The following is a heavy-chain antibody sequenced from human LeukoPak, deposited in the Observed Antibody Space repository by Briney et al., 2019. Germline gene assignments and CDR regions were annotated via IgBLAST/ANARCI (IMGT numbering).Heavy chain of an antibody. V-gene: IGHV1-18*01. J-gene: IGHJ3*02. CDR3: ASPSYCSSTSCYKDAFDI. CDR1: GYTFTSYG. CDR2: ISAYNGNT. Sequence: ASVKVSCKASGYTFTSYGISWVRQAPGQGLEWMGWISAYNGNTNYAQKLQGRVTMTTDTSTSTAYMELRSLRSDDTAVYYCASPSYCSSTSCYKDAFDIWGQGTMVTVSS. D-gene: IGHD2-2*02.